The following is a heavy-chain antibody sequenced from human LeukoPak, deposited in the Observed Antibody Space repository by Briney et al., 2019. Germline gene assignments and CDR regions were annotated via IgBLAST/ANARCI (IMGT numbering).Heavy chain of an antibody. CDR2: IYYSGST. CDR3: ARRKVTDLFDY. J-gene: IGHJ4*02. D-gene: IGHD1-14*01. Sequence: SETLSLTCTVSGGSISSSSYYWGWIRQPPGKGLEWIGSIYYSGSTYYNPSLKSRVTISVDTSKNQFSLKLSSVTAADTAVYYCARRKVTDLFDYWGQGTLVTVSS. V-gene: IGHV4-39*07. CDR1: GGSISSSSYY.